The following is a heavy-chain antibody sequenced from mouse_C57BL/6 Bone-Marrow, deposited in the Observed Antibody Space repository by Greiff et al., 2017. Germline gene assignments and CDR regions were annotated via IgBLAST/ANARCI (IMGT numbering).Heavy chain of an antibody. Sequence: VQLQQSGAELVRPGASVKLSCTASGFNINDDYMHWVKQRPEQGLEWIGWLDPDNGDTEYASKFQGKATITADTSSTTAYLQLSSLTSEDTAVYYCTHYGSSMTMDYWGQGTSVTVSS. J-gene: IGHJ4*01. CDR3: THYGSSMTMDY. CDR2: LDPDNGDT. V-gene: IGHV14-4*01. CDR1: GFNINDDY. D-gene: IGHD1-1*01.